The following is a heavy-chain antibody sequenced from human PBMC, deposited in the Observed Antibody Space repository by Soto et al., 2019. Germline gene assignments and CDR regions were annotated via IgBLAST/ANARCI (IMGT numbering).Heavy chain of an antibody. J-gene: IGHJ4*02. Sequence: VQLVESGGGLVQPGGSLRLSCAASGFLFSRYWMHWVRQDPGKGLVWVSRIKSDGSDTRYADAVTGRFTISRDNAKNTLYLQMNSLRVEDTAVYYCAESSTERGLGYWGQGTLVTVSS. CDR1: GFLFSRYW. V-gene: IGHV3-74*01. D-gene: IGHD2-8*02. CDR3: AESSTERGLGY. CDR2: IKSDGSDT.